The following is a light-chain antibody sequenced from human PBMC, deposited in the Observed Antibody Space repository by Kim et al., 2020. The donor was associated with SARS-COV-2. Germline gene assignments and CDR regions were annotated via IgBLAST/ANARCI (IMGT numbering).Light chain of an antibody. CDR1: RLGERLGDKF. V-gene: IGLV3-1*01. CDR2: QDS. CDR3: QAWDPSTPWV. Sequence: SYELTQPPSVSVSPGQTATITCSGDRLGERLGDKFVCWYQQKPGQSPVLVIYQDSKRPSGIPERFSGANSGNTATLTISGTQAMDEADYYCQAWDPSTPWVFGGGTQLTVL. J-gene: IGLJ3*02.